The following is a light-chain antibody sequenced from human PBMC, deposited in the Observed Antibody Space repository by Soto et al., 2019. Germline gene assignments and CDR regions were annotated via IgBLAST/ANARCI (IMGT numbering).Light chain of an antibody. J-gene: IGKJ1*01. CDR3: QQYNNWPLT. Sequence: EIVLTQSPGTLSLSPGERATLSCRASQSVSSNYLAWYQQKPGQAPRLLIYGASTRATGIPARFSGSGSETEFTLTISSLQSEDFAVYYCQQYNNWPLTFGQGTKVDIK. V-gene: IGKV3-15*01. CDR2: GAS. CDR1: QSVSSN.